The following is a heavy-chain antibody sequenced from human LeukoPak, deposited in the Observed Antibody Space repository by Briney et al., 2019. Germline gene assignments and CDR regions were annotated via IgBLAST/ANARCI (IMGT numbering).Heavy chain of an antibody. CDR1: GYSFTNYW. CDR3: ATRKTYASGWLF. V-gene: IGHV5-51*01. D-gene: IGHD6-19*01. J-gene: IGHJ4*02. CDR2: INPFDSNV. Sequence: GESLKISCKGSGYSFTNYWIGWVRQMPGKGLAWMGIINPFDSNVRYSPSFQGQVTISADKSINTAYLQWSSLKASDTAMYYCATRKTYASGWLFWGQGTLVTVSS.